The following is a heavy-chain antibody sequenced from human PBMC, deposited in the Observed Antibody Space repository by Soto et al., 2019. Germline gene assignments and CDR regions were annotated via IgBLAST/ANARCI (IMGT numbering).Heavy chain of an antibody. V-gene: IGHV4-34*01. CDR3: ARVQGMVRAAGGMHV. CDR2: INHSGST. Sequence: SETLSLTCAVYGGSFSGYYWSWIRQPPGKGLEWIGEINHSGSTNYNPSLKSRVTISVDTSKNQFSLKLNSVTAADTAVYYCARVQGMVRAAGGMHVRGPGTTVTVSS. D-gene: IGHD3-10*01. J-gene: IGHJ6*02. CDR1: GGSFSGYY.